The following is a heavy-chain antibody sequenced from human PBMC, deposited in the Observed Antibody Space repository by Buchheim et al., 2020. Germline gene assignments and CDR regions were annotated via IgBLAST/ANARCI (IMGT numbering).Heavy chain of an antibody. CDR1: GFTFSSYG. CDR2: IWYDGSKK. J-gene: IGHJ4*02. Sequence: QVQLVESGGGVVQPGRSLRLSCAASGFTFSSYGMHWVRQAPGKGLEWVAVIWYDGSKKYYADSVKGRFTISRDNSKNTLYLQMNSLRAEDTAVYYCASDLNWDIFDHWGQGTL. D-gene: IGHD1/OR15-1a*01. CDR3: ASDLNWDIFDH. V-gene: IGHV3-33*01.